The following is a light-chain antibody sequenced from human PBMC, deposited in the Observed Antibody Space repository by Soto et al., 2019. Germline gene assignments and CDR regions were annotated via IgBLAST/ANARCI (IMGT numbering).Light chain of an antibody. J-gene: IGKJ4*01. CDR2: DAS. CDR1: QTITYNF. Sequence: IVLTQSPGTLSLSPGEVATLSCGASQTITYNFLAWYQKKPGLAPRLLVYDASNRATGIPDRFSGSGSGTHFTLTISTLEPEDFAVYYCQHYGESSSTFGGGTRVEI. CDR3: QHYGESSST. V-gene: IGKV3D-20*01.